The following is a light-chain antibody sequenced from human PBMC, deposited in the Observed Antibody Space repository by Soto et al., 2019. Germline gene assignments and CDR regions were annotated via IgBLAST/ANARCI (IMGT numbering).Light chain of an antibody. CDR3: SSFTSTTTFYV. CDR1: SSDIGGYNY. Sequence: QSVLTQPASVSGSPGQSITISCTGTSSDIGGYNYVSWYQQYPGKAPKLIIYEVSDRPSGVSDRFSGSKSDNTASLTISGLQAEDEADYFCSSFTSTTTFYVFGTGTKVTVL. J-gene: IGLJ1*01. V-gene: IGLV2-14*01. CDR2: EVS.